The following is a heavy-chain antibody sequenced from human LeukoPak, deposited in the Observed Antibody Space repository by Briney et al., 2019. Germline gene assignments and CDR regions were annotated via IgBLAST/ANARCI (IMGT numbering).Heavy chain of an antibody. CDR1: GFTFDDYA. CDR3: AKGPPLASYYYYMGV. CDR2: ISWDGGST. Sequence: GGSLRLSCAASGFTFDDYAMHWVRHAPGKGLEWVSLISWDGGSTYYADSVKGRFTISRDNSKNSLYLQMNSLRAEDTALYYCAKGPPLASYYYYMGVWGKGTTVTVSS. V-gene: IGHV3-43D*03. J-gene: IGHJ6*03.